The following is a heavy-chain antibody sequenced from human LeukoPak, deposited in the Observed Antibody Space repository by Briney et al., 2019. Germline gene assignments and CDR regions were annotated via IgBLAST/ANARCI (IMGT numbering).Heavy chain of an antibody. Sequence: GGTLRLSCAASGFTFSSYVMSWVRQAPGKGLEWVSSISGSGGRTYYADSVKGRFTISRDNSKNTLYLQMNSLRAEDTALYYCAKVTFEGVDPWGQGTLVTVSS. CDR1: GFTFSSYV. D-gene: IGHD2/OR15-2a*01. CDR3: AKVTFEGVDP. CDR2: ISGSGGRT. V-gene: IGHV3-23*01. J-gene: IGHJ5*02.